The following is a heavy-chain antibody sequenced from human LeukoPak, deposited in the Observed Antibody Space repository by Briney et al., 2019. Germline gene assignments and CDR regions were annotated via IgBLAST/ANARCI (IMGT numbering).Heavy chain of an antibody. V-gene: IGHV1-2*02. CDR2: INPNSGGT. J-gene: IGHJ5*02. Sequence: GASVKVSCKASGYTFTGYYMHWVRQAPGQGLEWMGWINPNSGGTNYAQKFQGRVTMTRDTSISTAYMELSRLRSDDTAVYYCARCSRSWYQTDNWFDPWGQGTLVTVSS. D-gene: IGHD6-13*01. CDR1: GYTFTGYY. CDR3: ARCSRSWYQTDNWFDP.